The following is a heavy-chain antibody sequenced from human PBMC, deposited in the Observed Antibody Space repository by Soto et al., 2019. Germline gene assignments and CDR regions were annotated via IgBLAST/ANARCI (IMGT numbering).Heavy chain of an antibody. CDR2: INHSGST. V-gene: IGHV4-34*01. Sequence: PTNTVSLTSVGHGGPLIVNNWSWIRQPPGKGLEWIGEINHSGSTNYNPSLKSRVTISVDTSKNQFSLKLSSVTAADTAVYYCARGRPYGSGSCPYYYYYYGMDVWGQGTTVTSP. CDR1: GGPLIVNN. J-gene: IGHJ6*02. CDR3: ARGRPYGSGSCPYYYYYYGMDV. D-gene: IGHD3-10*01.